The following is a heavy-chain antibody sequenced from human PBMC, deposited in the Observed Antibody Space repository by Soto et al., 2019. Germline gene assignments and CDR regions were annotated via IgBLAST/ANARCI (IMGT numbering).Heavy chain of an antibody. CDR2: IWYDGSNK. V-gene: IGHV3-33*01. CDR3: ASELYGGDNYYYYGMDV. CDR1: GFTFSSYG. Sequence: GGSLRLSCAASGFTFSSYGMHWVRQAPGKGLEWVAVIWYDGSNKYYADSVKGRFTISRDNSKNTLYLQMNSLRAEDTAVYYCASELYGGDNYYYYGMDVWGQGTTVTVSS. J-gene: IGHJ6*02. D-gene: IGHD3-3*01.